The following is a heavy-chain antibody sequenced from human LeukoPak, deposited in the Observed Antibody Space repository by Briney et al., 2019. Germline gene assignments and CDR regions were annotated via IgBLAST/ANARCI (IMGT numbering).Heavy chain of an antibody. CDR1: GFIFSSYA. J-gene: IGHJ1*01. V-gene: IGHV3-23*01. CDR3: AKDWRNGYSSDWYSEGYFPH. Sequence: GGSLRLSCVGSGFIFSSYATSWVRQAPGKGLEWVSGISNSGHSTYNADSVKGRFSSTRDNSKNTLYLQMNSLRAEDTAVYYCAKDWRNGYSSDWYSEGYFPHWGQGTLVTVSS. D-gene: IGHD5-18*01. CDR2: ISNSGHST.